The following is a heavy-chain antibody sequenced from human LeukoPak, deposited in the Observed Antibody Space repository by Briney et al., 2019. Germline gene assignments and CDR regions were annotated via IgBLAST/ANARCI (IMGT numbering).Heavy chain of an antibody. Sequence: GRSLRLSCAASGFTFSSYAMHWVRQAPGKGLEWVAVISYDGSNKYYADSVKGRFTISRDNSKNTLYLQMNSLRAEDTAVYYCARALGAANTFDIWGQGTMVTVSS. J-gene: IGHJ3*02. V-gene: IGHV3-30-3*01. CDR3: ARALGAANTFDI. CDR1: GFTFSSYA. CDR2: ISYDGSNK.